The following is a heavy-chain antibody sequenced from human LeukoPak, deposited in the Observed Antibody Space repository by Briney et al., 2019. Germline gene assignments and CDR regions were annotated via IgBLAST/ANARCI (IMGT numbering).Heavy chain of an antibody. J-gene: IGHJ4*02. V-gene: IGHV1-69*04. D-gene: IGHD5-18*01. CDR2: IIPILGLV. Sequence: SVKVSCKASGGTFSSYAISWVRQAPGQGLEWMGRIIPILGLVNYAQKFQGRVTITADKSTSTAYMELSSLRSEDTAVYYCARSVDTAMGIFDYWGQGTLVTVSS. CDR1: GGTFSSYA. CDR3: ARSVDTAMGIFDY.